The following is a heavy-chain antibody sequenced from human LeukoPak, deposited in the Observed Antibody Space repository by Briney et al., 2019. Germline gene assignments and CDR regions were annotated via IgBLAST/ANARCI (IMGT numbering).Heavy chain of an antibody. Sequence: GASVKVSCKASGYTFTGYYMHWVRQAPGQGLEWMGWINPNSGGTNYAQKFQGRVTMTRDTSISTAYMELSRLRSDDTAVYYCAREFQAELQLVRVWFDPWGQGTLVTVSS. D-gene: IGHD6-13*01. CDR3: AREFQAELQLVRVWFDP. CDR1: GYTFTGYY. CDR2: INPNSGGT. V-gene: IGHV1-2*02. J-gene: IGHJ5*02.